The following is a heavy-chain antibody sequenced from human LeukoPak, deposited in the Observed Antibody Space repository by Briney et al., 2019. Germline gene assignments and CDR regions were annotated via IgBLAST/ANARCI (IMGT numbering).Heavy chain of an antibody. V-gene: IGHV3-30-3*01. Sequence: GRSLRLSCAASGFPFSGYAIHWVRQAPGKGLEWVAVISHDGTNKYYADSVKGRFTISSDNSKNTLYLQMNSLRTEDTAVYYCARHRGPSLHSSGYFDYWGQGTLVTVSS. CDR3: ARHRGPSLHSSGYFDY. D-gene: IGHD3-22*01. CDR2: ISHDGTNK. CDR1: GFPFSGYA. J-gene: IGHJ4*02.